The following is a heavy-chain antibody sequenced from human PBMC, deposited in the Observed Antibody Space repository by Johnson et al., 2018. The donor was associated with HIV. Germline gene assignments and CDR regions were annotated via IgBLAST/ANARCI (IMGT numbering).Heavy chain of an antibody. CDR1: GFTFSDYY. Sequence: VQLVESGGGLVQPGGSLRLSCVVSGFTFSDYYMDWVRQAPGKGLEWVGRTTDKLNSYTTKYAASVKGRFTISRDDSKKSLYLQMNSLRAEDTAVYYCARQQLSRNVAFDIWGQGTMVTVSS. CDR2: TTDKLNSYTT. D-gene: IGHD6-13*01. CDR3: ARQQLSRNVAFDI. V-gene: IGHV3-72*01. J-gene: IGHJ3*02.